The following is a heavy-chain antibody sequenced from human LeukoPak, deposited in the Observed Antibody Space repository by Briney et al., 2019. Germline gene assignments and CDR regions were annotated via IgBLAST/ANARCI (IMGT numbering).Heavy chain of an antibody. CDR1: GFTFGDYA. Sequence: GGSLRLSCTASGFTFGDYAMSWVRQAPGKGLEWVSHISPRSDIISYADSVKGRFTISRDNAKNSLYLHMNSLRADDMAVYYCVRDNDWAFDYWGQGTLVPVSS. CDR2: ISPRSDII. CDR3: VRDNDWAFDY. J-gene: IGHJ4*02. V-gene: IGHV3-48*01. D-gene: IGHD3-9*01.